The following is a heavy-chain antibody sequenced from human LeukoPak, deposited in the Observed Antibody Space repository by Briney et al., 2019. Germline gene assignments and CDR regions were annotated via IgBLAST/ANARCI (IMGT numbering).Heavy chain of an antibody. J-gene: IGHJ5*02. V-gene: IGHV4-30-2*01. CDR1: GGSISSGGYY. CDR2: IYHSGST. Sequence: SSETLSLTCTVSGGSISSGGYYWSWIRQPPGKGLEWIGYIYHSGSTYYNPSLKSRVTISVDRSKNQFSLKLSPVTAADTAVYYCAREAPNYDFHNWFDPWGQGTLVTVSS. D-gene: IGHD3-3*01. CDR3: AREAPNYDFHNWFDP.